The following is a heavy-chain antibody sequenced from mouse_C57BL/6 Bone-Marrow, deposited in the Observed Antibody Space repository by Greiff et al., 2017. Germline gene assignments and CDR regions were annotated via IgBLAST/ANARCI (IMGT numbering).Heavy chain of an antibody. J-gene: IGHJ1*03. CDR2: IYPRSGNT. V-gene: IGHV1-81*01. CDR3: AIIYYGNSYWYFDV. D-gene: IGHD2-1*01. CDR1: GYTFTSYG. Sequence: VQLQQPGAELARPGASVKLSCKASGYTFTSYGISWVKQRTGQGLEWIGEIYPRSGNTYYNEKFKGKATLTADKSSSTAYMELRSLTSEDSAVYFCAIIYYGNSYWYFDVWGTGTTVTVSS.